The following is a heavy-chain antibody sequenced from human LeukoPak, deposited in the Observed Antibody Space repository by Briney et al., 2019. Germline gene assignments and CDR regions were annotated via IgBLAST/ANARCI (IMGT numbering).Heavy chain of an antibody. CDR3: ARGARGYPDDNFDY. Sequence: SETLSLTCTVSGGSITNYYWSWIRQPPGKGLEWIGYISYSGSTNYSPSLKSRVTISVDTSKKQFSLNLNSVIAADTAIYYCARGARGYPDDNFDYWGQGTLVTVSS. D-gene: IGHD5-12*01. J-gene: IGHJ4*02. CDR2: ISYSGST. V-gene: IGHV4-59*01. CDR1: GGSITNYY.